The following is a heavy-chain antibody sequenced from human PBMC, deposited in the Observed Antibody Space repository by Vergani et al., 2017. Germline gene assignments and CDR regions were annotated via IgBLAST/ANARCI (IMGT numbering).Heavy chain of an antibody. Sequence: QLQLQESGPGLVKPSATLSLTCSVSGASIRSSNYYWGWIRQPPGKGLEWIASIYYSGSTYYNPSLKSRVTISVDPSKNQFPLKLSAVTAADTAVYFCARHSTVEWLVKLGWIDPWGQGILVTVSS. J-gene: IGHJ5*02. CDR1: GASIRSSNYY. CDR3: ARHSTVEWLVKLGWIDP. CDR2: IYYSGST. D-gene: IGHD6-19*01. V-gene: IGHV4-39*01.